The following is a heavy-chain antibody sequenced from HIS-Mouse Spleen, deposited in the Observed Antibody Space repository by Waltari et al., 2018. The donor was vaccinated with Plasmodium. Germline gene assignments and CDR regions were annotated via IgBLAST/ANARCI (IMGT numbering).Heavy chain of an antibody. CDR2: ISYDGRNK. J-gene: IGHJ4*02. D-gene: IGHD6-13*01. CDR1: GFTFSSYG. Sequence: QVQLVESGGGVVQPGRSLRLSCAASGFTFSSYGMHWVRQAPGKGLEWVAVISYDGRNKYYADSGKGRFTISRDNSKNTLYLQMNSLRAEDTAVYYCAKDRRSSSWYVDYWGQGTLVTVSS. CDR3: AKDRRSSSWYVDY. V-gene: IGHV3-30*18.